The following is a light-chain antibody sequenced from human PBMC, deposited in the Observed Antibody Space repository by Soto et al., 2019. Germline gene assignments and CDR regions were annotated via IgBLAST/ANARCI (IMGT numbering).Light chain of an antibody. CDR3: QHYNVYSGT. Sequence: DIQMTQSPSTMSASVGDRVSFTCRASQIISTSLAWYQQKPGEAPKLLIYDASSLESGVPLRFSGGGSGTEFTLTISSLQPDDFATYYCQHYNVYSGTFGQGTKVDIK. CDR2: DAS. CDR1: QIISTS. V-gene: IGKV1-5*01. J-gene: IGKJ1*01.